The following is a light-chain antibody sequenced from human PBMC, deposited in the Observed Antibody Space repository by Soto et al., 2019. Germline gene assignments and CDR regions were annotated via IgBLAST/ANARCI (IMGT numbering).Light chain of an antibody. CDR2: GAS. CDR1: QSVSSSY. CDR3: QQYGSSLIT. J-gene: IGKJ4*01. Sequence: EIVLTQSPGTLSSSPGERATLSCRASQSVSSSYLAWYQQKPGQAPRLLIYGASSRATGIPDRFSGSGSGTDFTLTISRLEPEDFAVYYCQQYGSSLITFGGGTKVEIK. V-gene: IGKV3-20*01.